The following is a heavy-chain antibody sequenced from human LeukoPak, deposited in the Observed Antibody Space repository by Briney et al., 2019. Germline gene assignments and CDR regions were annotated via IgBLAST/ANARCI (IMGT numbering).Heavy chain of an antibody. V-gene: IGHV1-2*02. Sequence: ASVKVSCKSSGYTFNGYYMHWVRQAPGQGLEWMGWINPNNGGTKYAQNFQGRVTMTRDTSISTAYMELDRLRFDDTAVYYCARVDGYCSSTSCYWPNAFDIWGQGTMVTVSS. CDR3: ARVDGYCSSTSCYWPNAFDI. J-gene: IGHJ3*02. D-gene: IGHD2-2*01. CDR2: INPNNGGT. CDR1: GYTFNGYY.